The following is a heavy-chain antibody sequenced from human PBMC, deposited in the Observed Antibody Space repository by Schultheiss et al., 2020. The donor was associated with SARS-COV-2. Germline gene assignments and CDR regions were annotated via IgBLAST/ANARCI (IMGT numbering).Heavy chain of an antibody. Sequence: GESLKISCAASGFTFSSYSMNWVRQAPGKGLEWISYISSSGSSINYTDSVKGRFTISRDNAKNSLYLQMNSLRAEDTAVYFCARDVPGKDYWGQGTLVTVSS. J-gene: IGHJ4*02. D-gene: IGHD3-10*01. CDR3: ARDVPGKDY. CDR1: GFTFSSYS. CDR2: ISSSGSSI. V-gene: IGHV3-48*04.